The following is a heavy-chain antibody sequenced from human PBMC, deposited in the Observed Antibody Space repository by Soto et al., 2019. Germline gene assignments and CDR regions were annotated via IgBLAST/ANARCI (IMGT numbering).Heavy chain of an antibody. J-gene: IGHJ4*02. Sequence: SETLSVTCTISGGSISVYYWSWIRKSPRKGIEWIGYVYDNGSPYYSPSLTSRFPISADTSKNQISLKLTSATAADTAVYYCARGVGSSPPRYWGRGTLVTVSS. CDR3: ARGVGSSPPRY. CDR2: VYDNGSP. V-gene: IGHV4-59*01. CDR1: GGSISVYY. D-gene: IGHD3-9*01.